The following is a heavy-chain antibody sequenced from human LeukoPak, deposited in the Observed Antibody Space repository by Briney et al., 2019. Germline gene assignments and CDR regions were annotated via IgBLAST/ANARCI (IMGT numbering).Heavy chain of an antibody. CDR2: ISGSGGST. CDR3: AKEPKVVSIAAAGMSWFDP. CDR1: GFTFSSYA. D-gene: IGHD6-13*01. J-gene: IGHJ5*02. Sequence: GGSLRLSCAASGFTFSSYAMSWVRQAPGKGLEWVSAISGSGGSTYYADSVKGRFTISGDNSKSTLYLQMNSLRAEDTAVHYCAKEPKVVSIAAAGMSWFDPWGQGTLVTVSS. V-gene: IGHV3-23*01.